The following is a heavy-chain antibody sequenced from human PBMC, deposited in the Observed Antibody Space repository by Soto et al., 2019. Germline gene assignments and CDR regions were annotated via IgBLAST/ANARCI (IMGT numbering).Heavy chain of an antibody. CDR2: ISGSGGST. Sequence: GGSLRLSCAASGFTFSSYAMSWVRQAPGKGLEWVSAISGSGGSTCYADSVKGRFTISRDNSKNTLYLQMNSLRAEDTAVYYCAKDQFGATGGYWGQGTLVTVSS. D-gene: IGHD1-26*01. J-gene: IGHJ4*02. V-gene: IGHV3-23*01. CDR1: GFTFSSYA. CDR3: AKDQFGATGGY.